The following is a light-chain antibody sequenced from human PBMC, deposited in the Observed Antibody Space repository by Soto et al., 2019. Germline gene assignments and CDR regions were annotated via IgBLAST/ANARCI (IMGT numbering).Light chain of an antibody. Sequence: EIVLTQSPGTLSLSAGERATLSCRASQSVSSNYLAWYQQKPGQAPSLLIYGASRRATGIPDMFSGSGSGTDFTLTISRLEPEDFAVYYCQQYGSSPPEKTFGQGTKVEIK. CDR1: QSVSSNY. V-gene: IGKV3-20*01. CDR3: QQYGSSPPEKT. CDR2: GAS. J-gene: IGKJ1*01.